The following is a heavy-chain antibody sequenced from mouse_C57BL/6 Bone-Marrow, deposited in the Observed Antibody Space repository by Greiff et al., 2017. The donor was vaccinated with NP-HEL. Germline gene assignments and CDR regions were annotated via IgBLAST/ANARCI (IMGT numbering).Heavy chain of an antibody. CDR3: ARKGLYYYGLYWYFDV. CDR1: GFTFSSYG. Sequence: DVKLVESGGDLVKPGGSLKLSCAASGFTFSSYGMSWVRQTPDQRLEWVATISSGGSYTYYPDSVKGRFTISRDNAKNTLYLQMSRLKSEDTAMYYCARKGLYYYGLYWYFDVWGTGTTVTVSS. J-gene: IGHJ1*03. CDR2: ISSGGSYT. V-gene: IGHV5-6*02. D-gene: IGHD1-1*01.